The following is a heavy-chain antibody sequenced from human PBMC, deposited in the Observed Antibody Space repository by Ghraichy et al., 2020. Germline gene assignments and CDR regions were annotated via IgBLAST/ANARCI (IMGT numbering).Heavy chain of an antibody. V-gene: IGHV1-46*01. CDR1: GYTFTSYY. J-gene: IGHJ5*02. D-gene: IGHD2-2*01. CDR2: INPSGGST. CDR3: ARAVGAVVVPAAINGGWFDP. Sequence: ASVKVSCKASGYTFTSYYMHWVRQAPGQGLEWMGIINPSGGSTSYAQKFQGRVTMTRDTSTSTVYMELSSLRSEDTAVYYCARAVGAVVVPAAINGGWFDPWGQGTLLTVSS.